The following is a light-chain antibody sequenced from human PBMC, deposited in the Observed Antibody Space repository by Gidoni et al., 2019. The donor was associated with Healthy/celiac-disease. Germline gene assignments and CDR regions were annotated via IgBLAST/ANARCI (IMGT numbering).Light chain of an antibody. CDR3: QQYDNLPFT. Sequence: DIQMTQSPSSLSASVGGRVTITCQASQDISNYLNWYLQKPGKAPKLLIYDASNLETGVPSRFSGSGSGTDFTFTISSLQPEDIATYYCQQYDNLPFTFGPGTKVDIK. CDR1: QDISNY. CDR2: DAS. J-gene: IGKJ3*01. V-gene: IGKV1-33*01.